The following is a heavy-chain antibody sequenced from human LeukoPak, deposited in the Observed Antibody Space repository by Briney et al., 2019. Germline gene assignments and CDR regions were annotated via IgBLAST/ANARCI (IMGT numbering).Heavy chain of an antibody. CDR2: IYYSGST. V-gene: IGHV4-39*01. J-gene: IGHJ4*02. CDR1: GGSISSSSYY. Sequence: SETLFLTCTVSGGSISSSSYYWGWIRQPPGKGLEWIGSIYYSGSTYYNPSLKSRVTISVDTSKNQFSLKLSSVTAADTAVYYCARQKTLEVVPAALDYWGQGTLVTVSS. D-gene: IGHD2-2*01. CDR3: ARQKTLEVVPAALDY.